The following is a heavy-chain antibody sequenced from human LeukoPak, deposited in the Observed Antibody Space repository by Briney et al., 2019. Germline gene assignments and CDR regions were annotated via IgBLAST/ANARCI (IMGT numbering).Heavy chain of an antibody. J-gene: IGHJ4*02. CDR2: ISGRAGTT. CDR3: VRIEGGVRGLSPDY. D-gene: IGHD3-10*01. V-gene: IGHV3-23*01. Sequence: GGSLRLSCAASGFTFSNYAMSWVRQAPGKGLEWVSAISGRAGTTYYADSVKGRFTISRDNAKNSLYLQMNSLRVEDTAVYYCVRIEGGVRGLSPDYWGQGTLVIVAS. CDR1: GFTFSNYA.